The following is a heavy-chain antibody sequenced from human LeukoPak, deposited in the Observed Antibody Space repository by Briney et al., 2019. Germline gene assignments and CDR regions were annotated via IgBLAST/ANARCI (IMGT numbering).Heavy chain of an antibody. Sequence: GESLKISCKGSGYSFTSYWFGWVRQMPGKGLEWMGIIYPGDSDTRYSPSFQGQVTISADKSISTAYLQWSSLKASGTAMYYCARRGYCSSTSCLGFDPWGQGTLVTVSS. CDR2: IYPGDSDT. CDR1: GYSFTSYW. J-gene: IGHJ5*02. D-gene: IGHD2-2*01. V-gene: IGHV5-51*01. CDR3: ARRGYCSSTSCLGFDP.